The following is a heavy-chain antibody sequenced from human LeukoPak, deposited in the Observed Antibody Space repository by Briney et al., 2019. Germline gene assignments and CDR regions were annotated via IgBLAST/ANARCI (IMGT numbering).Heavy chain of an antibody. CDR2: IRSKAYGGTT. D-gene: IGHD5-24*01. Sequence: PGGSLRLSCTASGFTFGDYAMSWFRQAPGKGLEWVGFIRSKAYGGTTEYAASVKGRFTISRDDSKSIAYLQMNSLRAEDTAVYYCARARASYNPFDYWGQGTLVTVSS. V-gene: IGHV3-49*03. CDR1: GFTFGDYA. J-gene: IGHJ4*02. CDR3: ARARASYNPFDY.